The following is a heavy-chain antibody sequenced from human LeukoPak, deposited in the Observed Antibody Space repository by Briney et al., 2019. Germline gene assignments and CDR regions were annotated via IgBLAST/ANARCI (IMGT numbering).Heavy chain of an antibody. CDR2: INHSGST. CDR3: ARDLYGGSDSSGYFYPFDY. CDR1: GGSFSGYY. D-gene: IGHD3-22*01. Sequence: SETLSLTCAVYGGSFSGYYWSWIRQPPGKGLEWIGEINHSGSTNYNPSLKSRVTISVDTSKNQFSLKLSSVTAADTAVYYCARDLYGGSDSSGYFYPFDYWGQGTLVTVSS. V-gene: IGHV4-34*01. J-gene: IGHJ4*02.